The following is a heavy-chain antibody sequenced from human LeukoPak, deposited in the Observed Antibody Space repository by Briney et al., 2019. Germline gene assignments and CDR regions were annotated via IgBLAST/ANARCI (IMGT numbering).Heavy chain of an antibody. CDR1: GFTFSSYA. CDR3: ARAPYGDPLYYFDY. V-gene: IGHV3-30-3*01. Sequence: PGGSLRLSCAASGFTFSSYAMDWVRQAPGKGLEWVAFISYDGSNKYYADSVKGRFTISRDNSKNTLYLQMNSLRAEDTAVYYCARAPYGDPLYYFDYWGQGTLVTVSS. J-gene: IGHJ4*02. CDR2: ISYDGSNK. D-gene: IGHD4-17*01.